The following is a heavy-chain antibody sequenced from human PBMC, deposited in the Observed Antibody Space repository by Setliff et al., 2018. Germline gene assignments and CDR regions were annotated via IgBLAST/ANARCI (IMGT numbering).Heavy chain of an antibody. V-gene: IGHV1-69*05. CDR3: VREGVDTRSSTDYRYYMDV. CDR1: GGTFRNYG. Sequence: SVKVSCKASGGTFRNYGISWVRQAPGQGLEWMGGTIPVFGTTDYSQKFQGRVTIITEESTSTAFMQLSSLRSEDTAVYYCVREGVDTRSSTDYRYYMDVWGKGTTVTVSS. D-gene: IGHD5-18*01. CDR2: TIPVFGTT. J-gene: IGHJ6*03.